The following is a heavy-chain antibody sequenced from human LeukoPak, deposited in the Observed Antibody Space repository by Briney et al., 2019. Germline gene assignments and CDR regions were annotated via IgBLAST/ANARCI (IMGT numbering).Heavy chain of an antibody. D-gene: IGHD6-13*01. J-gene: IGHJ4*02. V-gene: IGHV3-11*06. CDR2: ISSSSSYT. Sequence: GGSLRLSCAASGFNFGDYYMGWIRQAPGKGLEWVSHISSSSSYTKYADSVKGRFTISRDNAKNTLYLQMNSLRAEDTAVYYCARALGIAPPQGHWGQGTLVTVSS. CDR1: GFNFGDYY. CDR3: ARALGIAPPQGH.